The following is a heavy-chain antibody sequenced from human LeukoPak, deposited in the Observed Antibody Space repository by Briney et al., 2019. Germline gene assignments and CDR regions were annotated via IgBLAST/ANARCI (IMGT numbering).Heavy chain of an antibody. Sequence: ASVKVSCKASGYTFTSCGISWVRQAPGQGLEWMGWININNGNTENAQNLQARVTMTTDTSTSTAYMELRSLRSDDTAVYYCARDALKWESGYDYYYGLDVWGQGTTVTVSS. J-gene: IGHJ6*02. CDR2: ININNGNT. CDR1: GYTFTSCG. V-gene: IGHV1-18*01. CDR3: ARDALKWESGYDYYYGLDV. D-gene: IGHD1-26*01.